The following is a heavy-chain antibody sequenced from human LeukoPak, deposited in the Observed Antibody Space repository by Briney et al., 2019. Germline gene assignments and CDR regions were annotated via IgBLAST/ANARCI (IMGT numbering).Heavy chain of an antibody. CDR2: ISAYNGNT. CDR3: AGLYYDFWSGHYYFDY. Sequence: ASVKVSCKASGYTFTSYGTSWVRQAPGQGLEWMGWISAYNGNTNYAQKLQGRVTMTTDTSTSTAYMELRSLRSDDTAVYYCAGLYYDFWSGHYYFDYWGQGTLVTASS. CDR1: GYTFTSYG. D-gene: IGHD3-3*01. V-gene: IGHV1-18*01. J-gene: IGHJ4*02.